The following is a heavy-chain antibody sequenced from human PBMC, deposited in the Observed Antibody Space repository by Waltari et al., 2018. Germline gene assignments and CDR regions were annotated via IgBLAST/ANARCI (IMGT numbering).Heavy chain of an antibody. CDR1: GGTFSSYT. Sequence: QVQLVQSGAEVKKPGSSVKVSCKASGGTFSSYTISWVRQAPGQGLEWMGRIIPILGIANYAQKFQGRVTITADKSTSTAYMELSSLRSEDTAVYYCAKDPGGLRLGELSFYYWGQGTLVTVSS. D-gene: IGHD3-16*02. J-gene: IGHJ4*02. CDR2: IIPILGIA. V-gene: IGHV1-69*08. CDR3: AKDPGGLRLGELSFYY.